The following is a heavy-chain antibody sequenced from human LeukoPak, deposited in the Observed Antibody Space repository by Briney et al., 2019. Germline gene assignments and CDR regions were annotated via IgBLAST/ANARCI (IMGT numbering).Heavy chain of an antibody. D-gene: IGHD2/OR15-2a*01. Sequence: PGGSLRLSCAASGFSFNTYGMHWVRQGPGKGLEWVAVISYDGSNKWYADSVKGRFTISKDNAKNTVYLQMNSLRAEDTAVYYCVSFYETYWGRGTLVTVSS. CDR2: ISYDGSNK. CDR3: VSFYETY. J-gene: IGHJ4*02. CDR1: GFSFNTYG. V-gene: IGHV3-30*03.